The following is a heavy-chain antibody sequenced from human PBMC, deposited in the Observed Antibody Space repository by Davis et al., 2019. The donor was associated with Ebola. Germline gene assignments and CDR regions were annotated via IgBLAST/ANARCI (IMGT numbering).Heavy chain of an antibody. J-gene: IGHJ4*02. CDR3: ARIVGATFLDY. Sequence: GESLKISCAASGFTFSNYAMSWVRQAPGKGLEWISYISTSSSTIFYADSVKGRFTISRDNARNSMYLQMNSLRDDDTAVYYCARIVGATFLDYWGQGALVTVSS. CDR2: ISTSSSTI. D-gene: IGHD1-26*01. CDR1: GFTFSNYA. V-gene: IGHV3-48*02.